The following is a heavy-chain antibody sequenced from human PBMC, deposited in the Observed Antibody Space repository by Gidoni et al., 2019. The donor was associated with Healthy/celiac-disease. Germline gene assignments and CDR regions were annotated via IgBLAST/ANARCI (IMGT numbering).Heavy chain of an antibody. CDR2: MSGSGGST. Sequence: EVQLLESGGGLVQPGGSLRRACAASGITFSSYAMSWVRQAPGRVLEWVSAMSGSGGSTYYADAVKGRFTISRDNSKNTLYLQMNSLRAEDTAVYYCAKETRITIFGVVIYWGQGTLVTVSS. CDR3: AKETRITIFGVVIY. D-gene: IGHD3-3*01. J-gene: IGHJ4*02. V-gene: IGHV3-23*01. CDR1: GITFSSYA.